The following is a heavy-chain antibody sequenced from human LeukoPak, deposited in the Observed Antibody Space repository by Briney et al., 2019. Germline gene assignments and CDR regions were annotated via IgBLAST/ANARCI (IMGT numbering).Heavy chain of an antibody. D-gene: IGHD1-26*01. J-gene: IGHJ3*02. V-gene: IGHV4-61*05. Sequence: SSETLSLTCTVSGGSISTSNYYWGWIRQPPGKGLEWIGYIYYSGSTNYNPSLKSRVTISVDTSKKQFSLKLSSVTAADTAFYYCARYIVSYPHDAFDIWGQGTMVTVSS. CDR3: ARYIVSYPHDAFDI. CDR2: IYYSGST. CDR1: GGSISTSNYY.